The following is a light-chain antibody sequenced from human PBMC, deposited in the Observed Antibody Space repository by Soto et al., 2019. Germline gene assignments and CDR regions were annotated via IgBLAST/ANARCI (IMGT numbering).Light chain of an antibody. V-gene: IGKV3-20*01. CDR2: GAS. CDR1: QSVSRR. J-gene: IGKJ5*01. Sequence: LKQSLGTVSLSTRGRATLSCRASQSVSRRLAWYQQRPGQSPRLLISGASMRASGVPVRFIGSGSGTDFTLTITRLEPEDFAVYYCQQYGGSPITFGLGRLLE. CDR3: QQYGGSPIT.